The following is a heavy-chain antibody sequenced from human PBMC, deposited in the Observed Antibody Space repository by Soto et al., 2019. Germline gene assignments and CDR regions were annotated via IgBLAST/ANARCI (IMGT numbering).Heavy chain of an antibody. V-gene: IGHV3-23*04. Sequence: EVQLVESEGGLVQPGGSLRLSCEASGFIFTTSDMSWVRQAPGKGLEWISSITITGDTTHYADSVKGRFTISRDNSRKPVDLQMNSLRGDDTAVYYWAKGGGGDHGYWGQGTLVAVSS. CDR3: AKGGGGDHGY. J-gene: IGHJ4*02. CDR1: GFIFTTSD. CDR2: ITITGDTT. D-gene: IGHD2-21*02.